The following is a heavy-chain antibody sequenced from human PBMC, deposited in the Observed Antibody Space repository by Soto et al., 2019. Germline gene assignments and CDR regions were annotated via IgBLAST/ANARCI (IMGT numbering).Heavy chain of an antibody. CDR1: RFSFSSYS. V-gene: IGHV3-21*01. Sequence: EVQLVESGGGLVKPGGSLRLSCAASRFSFSSYSMNWVRQAPGKGQEWVSSISSSSSYIYYADSVKGRFTISRDNAKNSLYLQINSLRAEYTAVYYCARDQSGNYGDYSWADAFDIWGQGTMVTVSS. CDR3: ARDQSGNYGDYSWADAFDI. J-gene: IGHJ3*02. D-gene: IGHD4-17*01. CDR2: ISSSSSYI.